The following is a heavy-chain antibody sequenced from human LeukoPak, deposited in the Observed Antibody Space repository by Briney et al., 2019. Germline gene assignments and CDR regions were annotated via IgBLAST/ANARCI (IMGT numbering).Heavy chain of an antibody. CDR1: GGSISSYY. Sequence: ASETLSLTCTVSGGSISSYYWSWIRQPLGKGLEWIGYIYYSGSTNYNPSLKSRVTISVDTSKNQFSLKLSSVTAADTAVYYCARDLGHGSGSYIDYWGQGTLVTVSS. CDR3: ARDLGHGSGSYIDY. J-gene: IGHJ4*02. V-gene: IGHV4-59*01. D-gene: IGHD3-10*01. CDR2: IYYSGST.